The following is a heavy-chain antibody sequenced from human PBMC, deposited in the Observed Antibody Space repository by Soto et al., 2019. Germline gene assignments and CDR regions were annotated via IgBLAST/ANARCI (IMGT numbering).Heavy chain of an antibody. J-gene: IGHJ4*02. CDR1: GFTFSSYA. V-gene: IGHV3-23*01. D-gene: IGHD4-17*01. CDR2: ISGSGGST. CDR3: AKLDGATTPVDY. Sequence: WSLRLSCAASGFTFSSYAMSWVRQAPGKGLEWVSAISGSGGSTYYADSVKGRFTISRDNSKNTLYLQMNSLRAEDTAVYYCAKLDGATTPVDYWGQGTLVTVSS.